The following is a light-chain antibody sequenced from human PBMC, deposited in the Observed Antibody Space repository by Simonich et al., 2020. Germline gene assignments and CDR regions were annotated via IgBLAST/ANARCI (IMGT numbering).Light chain of an antibody. Sequence: QSALTQPASVSGSPGQSVTISCTGTSSDVGGCNYVSWYQQHPAKAPKHMIYDVSNRPSGVSIRFSGSKSGNTASLTISGLQAEYEADYYCRSYTSSSTWVFGGATKLTVL. CDR3: RSYTSSSTWV. V-gene: IGLV2-14*03. CDR2: DVS. J-gene: IGLJ3*02. CDR1: SSDVGGCNY.